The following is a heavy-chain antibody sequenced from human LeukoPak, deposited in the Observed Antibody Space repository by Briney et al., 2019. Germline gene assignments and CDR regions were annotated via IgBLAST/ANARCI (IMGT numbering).Heavy chain of an antibody. CDR1: GFSFSSYA. CDR2: MSSSDDGR. J-gene: IGHJ4*02. CDR3: ARDSRSSWLVPNFDY. Sequence: PGGSLRLSCATSGFSFSSYAMSWVRQAPGKGLEWVSAMSSSDDGRYYAASVRGRFTISRDNSKNSLYLQMNSLRAEDTAVYYCARDSRSSWLVPNFDYWGQGTLVTVSS. V-gene: IGHV3-23*01. D-gene: IGHD6-19*01.